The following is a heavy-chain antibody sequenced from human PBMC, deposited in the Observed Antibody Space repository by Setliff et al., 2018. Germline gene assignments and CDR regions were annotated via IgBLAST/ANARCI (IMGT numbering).Heavy chain of an antibody. J-gene: IGHJ2*01. V-gene: IGHV4-59*01. D-gene: IGHD3-22*01. CDR1: GDSFSDYY. CDR2: IYHNGNT. Sequence: PSETLSLTCAVYGDSFSDYYWSWIRQPPGKGLEWIGYIYHNGNTNFNPSLKSRVNMSVDTSNNQFVLNLKAVTAADTAVYYCARAVDSTGYFPFWYFDLWGRGTLVTVSS. CDR3: ARAVDSTGYFPFWYFDL.